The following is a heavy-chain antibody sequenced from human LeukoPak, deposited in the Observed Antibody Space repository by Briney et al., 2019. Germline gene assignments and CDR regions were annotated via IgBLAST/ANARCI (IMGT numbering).Heavy chain of an antibody. CDR3: ARDPNWNFDS. V-gene: IGHV4-38-2*02. CDR1: GLSIGSYFY. J-gene: IGHJ4*02. Sequence: SETLSLTCSVSGLSIGSYFYWGWFRQPPGKGLEWIGYIFHTGTTYYNPSLKSRVTIAVDTSKNQFSLNLSSVTAADTAVYFCARDPNWNFDSWGQGTLVTVSS. CDR2: IFHTGTT. D-gene: IGHD1-20*01.